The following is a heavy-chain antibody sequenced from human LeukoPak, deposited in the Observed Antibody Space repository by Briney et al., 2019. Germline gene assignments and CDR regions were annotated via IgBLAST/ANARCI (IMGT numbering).Heavy chain of an antibody. CDR1: GGSISSYY. Sequence: SETLSLTCTVSGGSISSYYWSWIRQPPGKGLEWIGYIYYSGSTNYNPSLKSRVTISVDTSKNQFFLKLGSVTAADTAVYYCATYYDSSGYKLDYWGQGTLVTVSS. D-gene: IGHD3-22*01. CDR2: IYYSGST. CDR3: ATYYDSSGYKLDY. J-gene: IGHJ4*02. V-gene: IGHV4-59*01.